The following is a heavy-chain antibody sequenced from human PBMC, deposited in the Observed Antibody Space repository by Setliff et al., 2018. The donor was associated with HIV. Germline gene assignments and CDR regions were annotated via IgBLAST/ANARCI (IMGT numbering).Heavy chain of an antibody. Sequence: GSLRLSCAASGFTFSSYSMNWVRQAPGKGLEWVSSVSSSSSYIYYADSVKGRFTIPRDNAKNSLYLQMNSLRAEDTAVYYCARGYYDSRGYYYPFDYWGQGTLVTVSS. CDR2: VSSSSSYI. D-gene: IGHD3-22*01. V-gene: IGHV3-21*01. CDR1: GFTFSSYS. J-gene: IGHJ4*02. CDR3: ARGYYDSRGYYYPFDY.